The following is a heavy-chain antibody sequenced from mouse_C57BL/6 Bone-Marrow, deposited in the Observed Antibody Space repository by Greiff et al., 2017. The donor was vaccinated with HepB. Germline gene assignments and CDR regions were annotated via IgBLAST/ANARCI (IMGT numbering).Heavy chain of an antibody. J-gene: IGHJ4*01. V-gene: IGHV5-17*01. CDR3: AREVYYYGSSYAMDY. CDR2: ISSGSSTI. D-gene: IGHD1-1*01. Sequence: DVMLVESGGGLVKPGGSLKLSCAASGFTFSDYGMHWVRQAPEKGLEWVAYISSGSSTIYYADTVKGRFTISRDNAKNTLFLQMTSLRSEDTAMYYCAREVYYYGSSYAMDYWGQGTSVTVSS. CDR1: GFTFSDYG.